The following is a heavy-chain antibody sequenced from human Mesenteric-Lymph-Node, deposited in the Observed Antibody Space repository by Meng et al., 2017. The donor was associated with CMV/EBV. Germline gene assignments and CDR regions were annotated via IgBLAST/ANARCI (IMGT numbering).Heavy chain of an antibody. J-gene: IGHJ4*02. V-gene: IGHV4-4*02. CDR1: GGTFGSRAW. CDR2: IYDSGRR. Sequence: SGGTFGSRAWGSGVHGPRGRGVGMSRIIYDSGRRNYNQSLKGRVTISVDKSTSQFSLKLCSVTAADTAVYYCARGRSSRGLQIDYWGQGTLVTVSS. D-gene: IGHD3-22*01. CDR3: ARGRSSRGLQIDY.